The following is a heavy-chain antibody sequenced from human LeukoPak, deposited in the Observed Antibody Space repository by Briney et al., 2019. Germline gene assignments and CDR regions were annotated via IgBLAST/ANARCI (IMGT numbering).Heavy chain of an antibody. CDR2: INPSGGST. Sequence: ASVKVSCKASGYTFTSYYMHWVRQAPGQGLEWMGIINPSGGSTSYAQKFQGRVTMTRDTSTSTVYMELSSLRSEDTAVYYCAXXXXXXGVVIPRYNWFDPWGQGTLVTVSS. D-gene: IGHD3-3*01. CDR3: AXXXXXXGVVIPRYNWFDP. J-gene: IGHJ5*02. V-gene: IGHV1-46*01. CDR1: GYTFTSYY.